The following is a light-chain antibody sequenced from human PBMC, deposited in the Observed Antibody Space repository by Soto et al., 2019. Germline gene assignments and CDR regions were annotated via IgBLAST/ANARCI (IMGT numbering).Light chain of an antibody. J-gene: IGKJ4*01. Sequence: IQLTQTPSSLSASVGDRVSNSCRTSKGISSYLGWHQQKPRKSPELLIYDAAPLHSGVPSRFSGCGSGTDCTLTICSRRPEDFATYFCQQFNVYPPAVGGGSKV. CDR3: QQFNVYPPA. V-gene: IGKV1-9*01. CDR2: DAA. CDR1: KGISSY.